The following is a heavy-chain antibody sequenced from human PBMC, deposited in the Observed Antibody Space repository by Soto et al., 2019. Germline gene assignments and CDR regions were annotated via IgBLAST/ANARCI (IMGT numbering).Heavy chain of an antibody. D-gene: IGHD6-19*01. J-gene: IGHJ4*02. CDR3: AKGGRQWLVTSDFNF. Sequence: VQLVESGGGVVQPGGSLRLSCAASGFTFSDYAMHWVRQAPGKGLEWVAVVSHDGRTTHYADSVKGRFTISRDSSKKTVPLEMTSLRAEGMAIYCWAKGGRQWLVTSDFNFWGQGALVTVSS. CDR2: VSHDGRTT. CDR1: GFTFSDYA. V-gene: IGHV3-30*18.